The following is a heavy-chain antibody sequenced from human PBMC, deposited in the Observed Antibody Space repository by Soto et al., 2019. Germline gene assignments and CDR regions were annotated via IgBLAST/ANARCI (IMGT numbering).Heavy chain of an antibody. V-gene: IGHV4-30-4*01. CDR1: GGSICRGDYC. CDR2: IYNGGST. Sequence: SETLSLTCTVSGGSICRGDYCWCWIRQPPGKGLEWIGYIYNGGSTYNNPSLTSRVTISVDTSKNQFSLQLSSVSAADTAVYYCARGPSGDKVDYWGQGTLVTVSS. CDR3: ARGPSGDKVDY. J-gene: IGHJ4*02. D-gene: IGHD7-27*01.